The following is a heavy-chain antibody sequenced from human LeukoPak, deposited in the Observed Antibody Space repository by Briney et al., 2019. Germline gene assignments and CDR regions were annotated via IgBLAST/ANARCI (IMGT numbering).Heavy chain of an antibody. CDR3: ARLGEGIYGSGSSSWYFDY. J-gene: IGHJ4*02. Sequence: GASVKVSCKASGYTFTSYGISWVRQAPGQGLEWMGWISAYNGNTNYAQKLQGRVTMTTDTSTSTAYTELRSLRSDDTAVYYCARLGEGIYGSGSSSWYFDYWGQGTLVTVSS. CDR2: ISAYNGNT. CDR1: GYTFTSYG. V-gene: IGHV1-18*04. D-gene: IGHD3-10*01.